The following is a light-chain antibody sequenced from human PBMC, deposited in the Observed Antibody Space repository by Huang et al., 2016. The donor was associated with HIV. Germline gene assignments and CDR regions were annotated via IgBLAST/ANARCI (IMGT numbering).Light chain of an antibody. CDR2: GAS. V-gene: IGKV3-20*01. J-gene: IGKJ2*01. Sequence: EIVLTQSPGTLSLSPGERATLSCRASQSVSSYLAWYQQKPGQAPRLLIYGASSRATGIPDRFSGSGSGTDFTLTISRLEPEDFAVYYCQQYNNLRYTFGQGTKLEIK. CDR3: QQYNNLRYT. CDR1: QSVSSY.